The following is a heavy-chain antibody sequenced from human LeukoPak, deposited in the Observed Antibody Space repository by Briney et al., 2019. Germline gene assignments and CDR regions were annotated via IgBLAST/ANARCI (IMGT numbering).Heavy chain of an antibody. Sequence: PSETLSLTCAVYGGSFSGYYWSWIRQPPGKGLEWIGEINHSGSTNYNPSLKSRVTISVDTSKNQFSLKLGSVTAADTAVYYCARVIVVVPAAYLLYSSSRRNWFDPWGQGTLVTVSS. CDR1: GGSFSGYY. V-gene: IGHV4-34*01. J-gene: IGHJ5*02. D-gene: IGHD2-2*01. CDR3: ARVIVVVPAAYLLYSSSRRNWFDP. CDR2: INHSGST.